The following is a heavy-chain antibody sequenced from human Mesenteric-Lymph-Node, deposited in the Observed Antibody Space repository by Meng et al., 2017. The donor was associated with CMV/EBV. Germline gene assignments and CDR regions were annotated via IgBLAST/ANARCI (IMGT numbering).Heavy chain of an antibody. CDR1: GYTFSNYW. Sequence: GESLKISCKVSGYTFSNYWIGWVRQIPGKGLEWMGIIYPADSDTRYSPSFQGQVTISADKSISTAYLQWSSLKASDTAMYFCARHTAAATFSGDYWGQGTLVTVSS. CDR2: IYPADSDT. V-gene: IGHV5-51*01. J-gene: IGHJ4*02. D-gene: IGHD2-15*01. CDR3: ARHTAAATFSGDY.